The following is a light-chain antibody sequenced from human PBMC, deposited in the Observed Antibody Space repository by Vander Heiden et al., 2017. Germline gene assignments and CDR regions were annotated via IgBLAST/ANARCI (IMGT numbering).Light chain of an antibody. CDR1: KLGNKY. V-gene: IGLV3-1*01. CDR3: QAWDSSTGV. CDR2: QDN. Sequence: SYELNQPPSVSVSPGQTASITCSGDKLGNKYACWYQHKPGQSPVLVIYQDNKRPSGIPERFSGSNSGNTATLTISGTQAMDEADYYCQAWDSSTGVFGGGTKLTVL. J-gene: IGLJ2*01.